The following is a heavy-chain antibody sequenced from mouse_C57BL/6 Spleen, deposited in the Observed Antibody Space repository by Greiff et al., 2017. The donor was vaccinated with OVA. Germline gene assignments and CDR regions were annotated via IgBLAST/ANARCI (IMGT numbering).Heavy chain of an antibody. CDR1: GYTFTSYW. V-gene: IGHV1-52*01. CDR3: ARRGSITTVVAHWYFDV. D-gene: IGHD1-1*01. Sequence: VQLQQSGAELVRPGSSVKLSCKASGYTFTSYWMHWVKQRPIQGLEWIGNIDPSDSETHYNQKFKDKATLTVDKSSSTAYMQLSSLTSEDSAVYYCARRGSITTVVAHWYFDVWGTGTTVTVSS. J-gene: IGHJ1*03. CDR2: IDPSDSET.